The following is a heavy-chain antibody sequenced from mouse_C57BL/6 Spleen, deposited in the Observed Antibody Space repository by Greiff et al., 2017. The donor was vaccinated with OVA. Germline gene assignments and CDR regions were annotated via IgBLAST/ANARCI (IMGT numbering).Heavy chain of an antibody. CDR2: ISDGGSYT. D-gene: IGHD2-2*01. V-gene: IGHV5-4*01. Sequence: EVQGVESGGGLVKPGGSLKLSCAASGFTFSSYAMSWVRQTPEKRLEWVATISDGGSYTYYPDNVKGRFTISRDNAKNNLYLQMSHLKSEDTAMYYCARAEDGYGAWFAYWGQGTLVTVSA. CDR3: ARAEDGYGAWFAY. CDR1: GFTFSSYA. J-gene: IGHJ3*01.